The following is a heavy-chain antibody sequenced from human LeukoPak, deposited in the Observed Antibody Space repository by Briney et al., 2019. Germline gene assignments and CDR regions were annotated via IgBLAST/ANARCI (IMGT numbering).Heavy chain of an antibody. CDR1: GDSISSNY. CDR3: ARSTDSDY. D-gene: IGHD2-2*01. Sequence: PSETLSLTCTVSGDSISSNYWSWIRQSPGKGLEWIGYIYDSGSTNYNPSLKSRVTILADRSKNQFSLKLNSVTAADTAVYYCARSTDSDYWGQGTLVTVSS. J-gene: IGHJ4*02. V-gene: IGHV4-59*01. CDR2: IYDSGST.